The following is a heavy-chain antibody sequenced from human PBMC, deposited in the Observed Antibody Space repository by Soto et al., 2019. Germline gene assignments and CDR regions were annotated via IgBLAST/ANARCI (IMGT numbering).Heavy chain of an antibody. J-gene: IGHJ4*02. CDR1: GYRFSSYW. CDR2: IYPNDSRV. D-gene: IGHD3-10*01. Sequence: GESLKISCQTSGYRFSSYWIVWVRQMPGKGLEWMGIIYPNDSRVKYNPSVQGQVTMSVDRSISTAYLQWSSLRASDTAVYFCARDGITMIRGITVFDFWGQGTLVTVSS. CDR3: ARDGITMIRGITVFDF. V-gene: IGHV5-51*01.